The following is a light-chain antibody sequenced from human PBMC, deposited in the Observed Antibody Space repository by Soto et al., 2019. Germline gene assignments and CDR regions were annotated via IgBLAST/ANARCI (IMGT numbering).Light chain of an antibody. CDR1: QSLSTD. J-gene: IGKJ1*01. CDR3: QQYSDWPWT. CDR2: RAS. V-gene: IGKV3-15*01. Sequence: EIVMTQSPATLSVSPGESATLSCRASQSLSTDLAWYQQRPGQAPRLLIYRASTRATGIPARFSGSGSGTDFTLTISSLQSEDFAVYCCQQYSDWPWTFGQGTKV.